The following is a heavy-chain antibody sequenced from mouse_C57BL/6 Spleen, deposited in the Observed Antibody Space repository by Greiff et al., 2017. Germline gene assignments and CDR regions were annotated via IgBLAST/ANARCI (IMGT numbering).Heavy chain of an antibody. J-gene: IGHJ3*01. Sequence: EVMLVESGGDLVKPGGSLKLSCAASGFTFSSYGMSWVRQTPDKRLEWVATISSGGSYTYYPDSVKGRFTISRDNAKNTLYLQMSSLKSEDTAMYYCASLGGSSQAWFAYWGQGTLVTVSA. CDR2: ISSGGSYT. CDR1: GFTFSSYG. CDR3: ASLGGSSQAWFAY. V-gene: IGHV5-6*01. D-gene: IGHD1-1*01.